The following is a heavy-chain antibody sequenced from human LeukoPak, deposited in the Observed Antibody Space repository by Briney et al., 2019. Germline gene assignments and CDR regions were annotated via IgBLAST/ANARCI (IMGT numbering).Heavy chain of an antibody. CDR2: ISSSNSAI. V-gene: IGHV3-48*01. CDR3: ARDRAGYELHFTH. J-gene: IGHJ4*02. CDR1: GFTFSIYS. Sequence: AGGSLRLSCAASGFTFSIYSMNWVRQAPGRGLEWVSYISSSNSAIYYADSVKGRFTISRDNSKNTLFLQMNSLRAEDTAVYYCARDRAGYELHFTHWGQGTLVTVSS. D-gene: IGHD3-3*02.